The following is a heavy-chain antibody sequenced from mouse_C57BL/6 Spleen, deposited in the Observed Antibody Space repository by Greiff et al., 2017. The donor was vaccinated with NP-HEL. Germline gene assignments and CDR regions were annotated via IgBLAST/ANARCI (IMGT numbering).Heavy chain of an antibody. CDR1: GYTFTSYW. Sequence: QVQLQQPGAELVMPGASVKLSCKASGYTFTSYWMHWVKQRPGQGLEWIGEIDPSDSYTNYNQKFKGKSTLTVDKSSSTAYMQLSSLTSEDSAVYYCARSDYYGSSGYWGQGTTRTVSS. CDR3: ARSDYYGSSGY. D-gene: IGHD1-1*01. V-gene: IGHV1-69*01. J-gene: IGHJ2*01. CDR2: IDPSDSYT.